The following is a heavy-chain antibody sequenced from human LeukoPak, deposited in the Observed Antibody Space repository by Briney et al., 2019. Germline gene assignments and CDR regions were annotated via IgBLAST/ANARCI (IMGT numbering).Heavy chain of an antibody. CDR3: ARGSKAYDY. Sequence: SETLSLTCAVYGGSFSGYYWSWIRQPPGKGLEWIGEINHSGSTNYNPSLKSRVTISVDTSKNQFSLKLSSVTAADTAVYYCARGSKAYDYWGQGTLVTVSS. CDR1: GGSFSGYY. D-gene: IGHD2-21*01. CDR2: INHSGST. V-gene: IGHV4-34*01. J-gene: IGHJ4*02.